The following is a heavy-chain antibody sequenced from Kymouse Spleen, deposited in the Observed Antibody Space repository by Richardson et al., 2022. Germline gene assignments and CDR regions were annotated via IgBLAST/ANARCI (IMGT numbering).Heavy chain of an antibody. J-gene: IGHJ4*02. Sequence: QVQLQQWGAGLLKPSETLSLTCAVYGGSFSGYYWSWIRQPPGKGLEWIGEINHSGSTNYNPSLKSRVTISVDTSKNQFSLKLSSVTAADTAVYYCASSIAARRYFDYWGQGTLVTVSS. V-gene: IGHV4-34*01. CDR2: INHSGST. CDR3: ASSIAARRYFDY. CDR1: GGSFSGYY. D-gene: IGHD6-6*01.